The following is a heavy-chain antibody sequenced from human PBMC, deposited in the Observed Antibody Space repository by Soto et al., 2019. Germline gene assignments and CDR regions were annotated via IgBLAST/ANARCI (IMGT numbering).Heavy chain of an antibody. CDR3: ARDRPSSEDSVVVVAATLDY. V-gene: IGHV1-18*01. D-gene: IGHD2-15*01. CDR2: ISAYNGNT. CDR1: GYTFTSYG. J-gene: IGHJ4*02. Sequence: ASVKVSCKASGYTFTSYGISWVRQAPGQGLEWMGWISAYNGNTNYAQKLQGRVTMTTDTSTSTAYMELRSLRSDDTAVYYCARDRPSSEDSVVVVAATLDYWGQGTLVTVSS.